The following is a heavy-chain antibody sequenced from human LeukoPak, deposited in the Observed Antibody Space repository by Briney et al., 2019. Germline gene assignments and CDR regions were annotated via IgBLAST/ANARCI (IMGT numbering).Heavy chain of an antibody. Sequence: GESLKISCKGSGFSFTSYWIGGVRQMPGKGLEWMGIIYPGDSDTRYSPSFQGQVTISADKSISTAYLQWSSLKASDTAMYYCARYSNGERWSIDYWGQGTLVTVSS. D-gene: IGHD4-23*01. CDR3: ARYSNGERWSIDY. J-gene: IGHJ4*02. CDR1: GFSFTSYW. V-gene: IGHV5-51*01. CDR2: IYPGDSDT.